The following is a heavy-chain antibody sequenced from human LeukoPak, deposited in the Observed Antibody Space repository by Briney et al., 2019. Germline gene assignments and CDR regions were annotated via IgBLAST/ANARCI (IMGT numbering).Heavy chain of an antibody. CDR3: ARVIVVVVAAGSYMDV. CDR1: GFTFSSYG. D-gene: IGHD2-15*01. CDR2: ISGDAGRT. V-gene: IGHV3-23*01. Sequence: GGSLRLSCAASGFTFSSYGMNWVRQAPGKGLEWVSGISGDAGRTYYADSVKGRFTIYRDNSKNTLYLQMNSLRAEGTAVYYCARVIVVVVAAGSYMDVWGKGTTVTVSS. J-gene: IGHJ6*03.